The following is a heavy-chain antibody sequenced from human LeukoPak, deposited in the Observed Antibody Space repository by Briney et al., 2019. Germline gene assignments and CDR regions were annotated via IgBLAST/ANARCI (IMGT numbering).Heavy chain of an antibody. D-gene: IGHD6-19*01. Sequence: GGSLRLSCAASGFTFSSYSMNWVRQAPGKGLEWVSSISSSSSYIYYADSVKGRFTISRDNAKNSLYLQMNSLRAEDTAVYYCARDRIAVADDAFDIWGQGTMVTVSS. V-gene: IGHV3-21*01. CDR2: ISSSSSYI. CDR3: ARDRIAVADDAFDI. J-gene: IGHJ3*02. CDR1: GFTFSSYS.